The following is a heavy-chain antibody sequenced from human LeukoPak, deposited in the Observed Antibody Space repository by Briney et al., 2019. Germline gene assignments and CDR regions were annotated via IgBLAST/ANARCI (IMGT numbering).Heavy chain of an antibody. V-gene: IGHV4-38-2*02. CDR2: IYYSGST. CDR1: GYSISSGYY. J-gene: IGHJ6*03. D-gene: IGHD3-10*01. CDR3: ARDTPLWFGELGDYYYYMDV. Sequence: SETLSLTCTVSGYSISSGYYWGWIRQPPGKGLEWIGSIYYSGSTYYNPSLKSRVTISVDTSKNQFSLKLSSVTAADTAVYYCARDTPLWFGELGDYYYYMDVWGKGTTVTISS.